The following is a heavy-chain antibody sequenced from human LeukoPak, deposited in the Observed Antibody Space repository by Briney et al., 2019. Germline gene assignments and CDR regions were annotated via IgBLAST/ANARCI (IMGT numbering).Heavy chain of an antibody. CDR1: GFTFSSYA. CDR3: AKNSLSSRLRYFDY. Sequence: PGGSLRLSCAASGFTFSSYAMNWVRQAPGKGLEWVAFIMYDGSDKYYADSVKGRFTISRDNSKNTLFLQMNSLRTEDTAVYYCAKNSLSSRLRYFDYWGQGTLVTVSS. J-gene: IGHJ4*02. D-gene: IGHD4-17*01. V-gene: IGHV3-30*02. CDR2: IMYDGSDK.